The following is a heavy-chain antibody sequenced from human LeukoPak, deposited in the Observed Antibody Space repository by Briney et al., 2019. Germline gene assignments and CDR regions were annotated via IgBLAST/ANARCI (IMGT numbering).Heavy chain of an antibody. CDR3: AKAPDLYSGSYFDYFDY. D-gene: IGHD1-26*01. CDR1: GFTFDDYA. J-gene: IGHJ4*02. CDR2: ISWNSGSI. V-gene: IGHV3-9*01. Sequence: GGSLRLSCAASGFTFDDYAMHWVRQAPGKGLEWVSGISWNSGSIGYADSVKGRFTISRDNAKNSLYLQMNSLRAEDTALYYCAKAPDLYSGSYFDYFDYWGQGTLVTVSP.